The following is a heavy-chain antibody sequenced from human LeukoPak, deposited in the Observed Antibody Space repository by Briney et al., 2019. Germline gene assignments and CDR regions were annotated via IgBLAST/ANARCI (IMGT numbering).Heavy chain of an antibody. CDR1: GFTVSSNE. V-gene: IGHV3-38*03. CDR2: ISGGST. CDR3: ARHITMVRGVIDYYYYGMDV. J-gene: IGHJ6*02. D-gene: IGHD3-10*01. Sequence: GGSLRLSCAASGFTVSSNEMSWVRQAPGKGLEWVSSISGGSTYYADSVKGRFTISRDNSKNTLYLQMNSLRAEDTAVYYCARHITMVRGVIDYYYYGMDVWGQGTTVTVSS.